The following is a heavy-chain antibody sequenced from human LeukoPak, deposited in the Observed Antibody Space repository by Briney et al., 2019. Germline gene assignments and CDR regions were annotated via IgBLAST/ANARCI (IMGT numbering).Heavy chain of an antibody. J-gene: IGHJ5*02. CDR1: GGSISTFY. V-gene: IGHV4-59*12. D-gene: IGHD2-2*01. CDR3: ARDGCNSTSCYGGTNNWFYP. CDR2: IFHTGST. Sequence: PSETLSLTCTISGGSISTFYWSWIRQSPVKGLEWIGYIFHTGSTDYNPSLKSRVTVSVDMSKNQFSLKLSSVTAADTAVYYCARDGCNSTSCYGGTNNWFYPSGRGTLVTVSS.